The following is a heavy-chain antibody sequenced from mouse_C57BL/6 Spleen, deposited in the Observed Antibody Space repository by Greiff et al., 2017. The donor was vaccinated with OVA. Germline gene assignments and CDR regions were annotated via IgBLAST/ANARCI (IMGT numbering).Heavy chain of an antibody. CDR1: GYTFTSYW. CDR2: IYPGSGST. Sequence: QVQLQQPGAELVKPGASVKMSCKASGYTFTSYWITWVKQRPGQGLEWIGVIYPGSGSTNYNEKFKSKATLTVDTSSSTAYMQLSSLTSEASAVYYCARSNWDPSSYGYFDVWGTGTTVTVSS. J-gene: IGHJ1*03. CDR3: ARSNWDPSSYGYFDV. D-gene: IGHD4-1*01. V-gene: IGHV1-55*01.